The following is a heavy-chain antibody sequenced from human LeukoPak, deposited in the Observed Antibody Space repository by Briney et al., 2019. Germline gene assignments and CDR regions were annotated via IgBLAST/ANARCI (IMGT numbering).Heavy chain of an antibody. CDR1: GFTFSRHG. Sequence: PGGSLRLSCVASGFTFSRHGMNWVRQAPGKGLEWVSAISGSGGSTYYADSVKGRFTISRDNSKNTLYLQMNSLRAEDTAVYYYARDNYDILTGYRHFDYWGQGTLVTVSS. V-gene: IGHV3-23*01. J-gene: IGHJ4*02. CDR2: ISGSGGST. CDR3: ARDNYDILTGYRHFDY. D-gene: IGHD3-9*01.